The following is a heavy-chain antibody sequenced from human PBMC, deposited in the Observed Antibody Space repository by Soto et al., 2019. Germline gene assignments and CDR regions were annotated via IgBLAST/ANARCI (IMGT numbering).Heavy chain of an antibody. CDR1: GVPFSSYW. CDR2: INSDGSST. Sequence: GGGLGLGCAAPGVPFSSYWMHWVRQAPGKGLAWVSRINSDGSSTSYVDSVKGRFTISRDNAKNTLYLQMISLRAEDTAVYYCARDVVRLRLLRYYYYGMDVWGQGTTVTVSS. V-gene: IGHV3-74*01. CDR3: ARDVVRLRLLRYYYYGMDV. D-gene: IGHD3-3*01. J-gene: IGHJ6*01.